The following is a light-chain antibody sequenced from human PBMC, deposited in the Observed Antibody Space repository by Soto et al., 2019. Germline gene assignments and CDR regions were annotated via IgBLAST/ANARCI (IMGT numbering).Light chain of an antibody. Sequence: EIVLTQSPATLSLSPGDRATLSCRASQSVSSYLAWYQQKPGQAPRLHIYDASNRAAGIPARFSGSGSGTDFTLTITSLEPEDFAVYYCQQRSTWPSTFGGGTKVEIK. CDR1: QSVSSY. J-gene: IGKJ4*01. CDR2: DAS. CDR3: QQRSTWPST. V-gene: IGKV3-11*01.